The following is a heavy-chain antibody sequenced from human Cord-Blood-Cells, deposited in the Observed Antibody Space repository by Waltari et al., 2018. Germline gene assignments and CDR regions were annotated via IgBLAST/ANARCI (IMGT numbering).Heavy chain of an antibody. CDR2: IYYSGST. V-gene: IGHV4-39*07. D-gene: IGHD3-16*01. CDR3: ARRSGEVPAWYFDL. J-gene: IGHJ2*01. Sequence: QLQLQESGPGLVKPSETLSLTCTVSGGSISSSSYYWGWIRQPPGKGLEWIGSIYYSGSTYYNPSLKRRVTISVDTSKNQFSLKLSSVTAAETAVYYCARRSGEVPAWYFDLWGRGTLVTVSS. CDR1: GGSISSSSYY.